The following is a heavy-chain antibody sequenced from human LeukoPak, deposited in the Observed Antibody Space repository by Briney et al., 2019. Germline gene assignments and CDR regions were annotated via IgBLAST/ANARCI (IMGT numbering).Heavy chain of an antibody. J-gene: IGHJ6*03. CDR2: IIPIFGTA. Sequence: SVKVSCKSSGCTFSSYAISWVRQAPGQGLEWMGGIIPIFGTANYAQKFQGRVTITTDESTSTAYMELSRLRSEDTAVYYCARYYCSGGSCYYRVVWGKGTTVSVSS. CDR1: GCTFSSYA. CDR3: ARYYCSGGSCYYRVV. V-gene: IGHV1-69*05. D-gene: IGHD2-15*01.